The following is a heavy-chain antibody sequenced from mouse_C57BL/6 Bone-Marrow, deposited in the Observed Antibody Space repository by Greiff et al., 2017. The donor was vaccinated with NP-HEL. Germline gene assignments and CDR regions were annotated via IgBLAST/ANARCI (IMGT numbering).Heavy chain of an antibody. CDR1: GYAFSSSW. Sequence: VQLQQSGPELVKPGASVKISCKASGYAFSSSWMNWVKPRPGKGLEWIGRIYPGDGDTNYNGKFKGKATLTADKSSSTAYMQLSSLTSEDSAVYFCARSGYSNYCSFAYWGKGTLVTVSA. J-gene: IGHJ3*01. CDR3: ARSGYSNYCSFAY. V-gene: IGHV1-82*01. CDR2: IYPGDGDT. D-gene: IGHD2-5*01.